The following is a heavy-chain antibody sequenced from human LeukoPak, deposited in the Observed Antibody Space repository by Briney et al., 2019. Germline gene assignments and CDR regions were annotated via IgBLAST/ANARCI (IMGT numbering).Heavy chain of an antibody. J-gene: IGHJ5*02. CDR2: INSDARST. CDR1: GFPFSSYW. CDR3: ARGADTGYSSDS. D-gene: IGHD6-19*01. Sequence: GGSLRLSCAASGFPFSSYWMHWVRQAPGKGLVWVSRINSDARSTSYADSVKGRFTISRDNAKNTLYLQMNSLRAEDTAVYYCARGADTGYSSDSWGQGTLVTVSS. V-gene: IGHV3-74*01.